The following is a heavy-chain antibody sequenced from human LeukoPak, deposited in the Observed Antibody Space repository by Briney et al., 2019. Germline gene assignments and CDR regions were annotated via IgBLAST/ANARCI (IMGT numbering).Heavy chain of an antibody. CDR1: GYTFTSYG. CDR2: ISAYNGNT. J-gene: IGHJ4*02. CDR3: ASLRFGELDFDH. D-gene: IGHD3-10*01. V-gene: IGHV1-18*01. Sequence: ASVKVSCKASGYTFTSYGISWVRQAPGQGLEWMGWISAYNGNTNYAQKLQGRVTMTTDTSTSTAYMELRSLRSDDTAVYYCASLRFGELDFDHWGQGTLVTVSS.